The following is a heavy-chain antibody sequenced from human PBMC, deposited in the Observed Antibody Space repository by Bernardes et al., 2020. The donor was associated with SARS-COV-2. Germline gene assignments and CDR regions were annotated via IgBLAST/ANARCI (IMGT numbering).Heavy chain of an antibody. CDR1: GGSFSGDY. D-gene: IGHD1-26*01. CDR2: IHHSGST. CDR3: ARGRSGSKPIDD. V-gene: IGHV4-34*01. J-gene: IGHJ4*02. Sequence: SETLSLTCAVYGGSFSGDYWTWIRQPPGKGLEWIGEIHHSGSTKSNPSLKSRVTISVDSSKNQFSLKLSTVTAADTAVYYCARGRSGSKPIDDWGQGTLVAVSS.